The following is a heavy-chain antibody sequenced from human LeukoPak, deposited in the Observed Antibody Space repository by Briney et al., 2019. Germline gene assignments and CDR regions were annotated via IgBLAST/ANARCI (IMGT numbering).Heavy chain of an antibody. D-gene: IGHD5-12*01. J-gene: IGHJ4*02. CDR2: ITSSGSAI. CDR3: ASDIVATSGDY. V-gene: IGHV3-11*01. CDR1: GFTFSDYY. Sequence: GGSLRLSCAASGFTFSDYYMSWIRQAPGKALEWVAYITSSGSAIYYADFVKGRFTISRDNAKNSLYLQMNGLTADDTAIYYCASDIVATSGDYWGQGTLVTVSS.